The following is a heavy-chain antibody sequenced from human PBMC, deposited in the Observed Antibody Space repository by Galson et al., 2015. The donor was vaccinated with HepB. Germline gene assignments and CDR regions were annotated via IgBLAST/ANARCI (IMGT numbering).Heavy chain of an antibody. V-gene: IGHV4-61*01. CDR2: IYYSGST. CDR3: ARESHDLIVGATGSTSETSFDY. J-gene: IGHJ4*02. CDR1: GGSVSSGSYY. Sequence: LSLTCTVSGGSVSSGSYYWSWIRQPPGKGLEWIGYIYYSGSTNYNPSLKSRVTISVDTSKNQFSLKLSSVTAADTAVYYCARESHDLIVGATGSTSETSFDYWGQGTLVTVSS. D-gene: IGHD1-26*01.